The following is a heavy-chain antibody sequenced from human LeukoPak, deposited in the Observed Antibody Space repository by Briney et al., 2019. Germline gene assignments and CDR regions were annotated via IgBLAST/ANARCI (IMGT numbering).Heavy chain of an antibody. Sequence: GGSLRLSCAVSGFTFSSYAMSWVRQAPGKGLEWVSLISDSGGYTSYADSVKGRFTISRDNSKNTLYLQMNNLRAEDTAVYYCAKDGCSGGRCYSFVDAWGQGTLVTVSS. D-gene: IGHD2-15*01. CDR2: ISDSGGYT. CDR1: GFTFSSYA. V-gene: IGHV3-23*01. CDR3: AKDGCSGGRCYSFVDA. J-gene: IGHJ5*02.